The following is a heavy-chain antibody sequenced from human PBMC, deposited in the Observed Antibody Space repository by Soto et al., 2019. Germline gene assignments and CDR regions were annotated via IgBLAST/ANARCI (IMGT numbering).Heavy chain of an antibody. Sequence: GESLKISCKGSGYSFTTYWIAWVRQMPGKGLEWMGIINPTDSDTKYSPSFQGQVPISADQSISTAYLQWSSLKASDTAMYYCARHEQYYFHSYGMDVWGQGTTVTVSS. CDR2: INPTDSDT. CDR3: ARHEQYYFHSYGMDV. V-gene: IGHV5-51*01. J-gene: IGHJ6*02. CDR1: GYSFTTYW.